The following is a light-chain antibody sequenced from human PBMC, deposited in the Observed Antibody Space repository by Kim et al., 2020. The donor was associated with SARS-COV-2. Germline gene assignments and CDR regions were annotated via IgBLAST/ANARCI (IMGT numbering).Light chain of an antibody. V-gene: IGKV3-15*01. CDR1: QSVSYS. J-gene: IGKJ4*01. CDR2: GAS. CDR3: QQNHNWPLT. Sequence: EIVMTQSPVTLSVSPGERATLSCRASQSVSYSLAWYQQKPGQAPRLLIYGASTRATGIPARFTGSGSETEFTLTISSLQSEDFALYYCQQNHNWPLTFGGGTKVEI.